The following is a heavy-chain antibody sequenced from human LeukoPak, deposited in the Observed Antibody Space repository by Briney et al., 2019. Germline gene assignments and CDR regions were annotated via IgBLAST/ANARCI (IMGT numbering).Heavy chain of an antibody. CDR1: GYTFTSYD. Sequence: GASVKVSCKASGYTFTSYDINWVRQAPGQGLEWMGRIIPIFGTANYAQKFQGRVTITTDESTSTAYMELSSLRSEDTAVYYCASEYCSGGSCYGGRSDYWGQGTLVTVSS. CDR2: IIPIFGTA. J-gene: IGHJ4*02. V-gene: IGHV1-69*05. CDR3: ASEYCSGGSCYGGRSDY. D-gene: IGHD2-15*01.